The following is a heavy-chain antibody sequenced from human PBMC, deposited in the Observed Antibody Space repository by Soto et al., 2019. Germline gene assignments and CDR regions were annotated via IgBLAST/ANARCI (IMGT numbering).Heavy chain of an antibody. V-gene: IGHV1-18*01. CDR3: ARDLEDCSSTSCYRNYYYGMDV. J-gene: IGHJ6*02. D-gene: IGHD2-2*02. Sequence: GASVKVSCKASGYTFTSYGISWVRQAPGQGLEWMGWISAYNGNTNYAQKLQGRVTMTTDTSTSTAYMELRSLRSDDTAVYYCARDLEDCSSTSCYRNYYYGMDVWGQGTTVTVSS. CDR1: GYTFTSYG. CDR2: ISAYNGNT.